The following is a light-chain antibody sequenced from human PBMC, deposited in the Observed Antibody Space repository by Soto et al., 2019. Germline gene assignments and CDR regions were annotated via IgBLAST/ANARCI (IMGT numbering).Light chain of an antibody. Sequence: EIVLTQSPGTLSLSPGERATLSCRASQSVSTNYLAWYQRKPGQAPRLLIYGASSRATDIPKRFSGSGSGTDFTLTITRLKAEDLAVYYCQQYGSSPPTFGQGTKVEIK. CDR3: QQYGSSPPT. CDR1: QSVSTNY. V-gene: IGKV3-20*01. CDR2: GAS. J-gene: IGKJ1*01.